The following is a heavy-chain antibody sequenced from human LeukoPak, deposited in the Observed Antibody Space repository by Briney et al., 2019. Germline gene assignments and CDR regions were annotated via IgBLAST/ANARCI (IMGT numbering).Heavy chain of an antibody. CDR2: IYYSGST. CDR3: ARDGGDDSSGYYPFFDY. V-gene: IGHV4-30-4*08. D-gene: IGHD3-22*01. J-gene: IGHJ4*02. Sequence: SETLSLTCTVSGGSISSGDYYWSWIRQPPGKGLGWIGYIYYSGSTYYNPSLKSRVTISVDTSKNQFSLKLSSVTAADTAVYYCARDGGDDSSGYYPFFDYWGQGTLVTVSS. CDR1: GGSISSGDYY.